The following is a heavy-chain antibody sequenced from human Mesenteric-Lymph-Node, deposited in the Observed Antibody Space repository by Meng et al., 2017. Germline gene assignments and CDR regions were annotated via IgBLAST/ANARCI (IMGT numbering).Heavy chain of an antibody. CDR3: LRGSGGSV. CDR1: GGSISSGDYY. D-gene: IGHD3-10*01. Sequence: HAQLQESGPGVVKPSQTLSLPCTVSGGSISSGDYYWSWIRQPPGKGLEWIGEIPHRGSSAYNPSLKSRVSMSIDKSKNQFSLKLTSVTAADTAVYHCLRGSGGSVWGQGTLVTVSS. J-gene: IGHJ1*01. CDR2: IPHRGSS. V-gene: IGHV4-30-4*01.